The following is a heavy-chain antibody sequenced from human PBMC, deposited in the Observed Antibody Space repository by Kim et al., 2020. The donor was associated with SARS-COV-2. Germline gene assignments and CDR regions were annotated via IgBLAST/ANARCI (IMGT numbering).Heavy chain of an antibody. V-gene: IGHV1-69*01. D-gene: IGHD4-17*01. Sequence: YAQKFQGRVTMTADESTSTAYMELSSLRSEDTAVYYCARGNDYGDYLFDYWGQGTLVTVSS. J-gene: IGHJ4*02. CDR3: ARGNDYGDYLFDY.